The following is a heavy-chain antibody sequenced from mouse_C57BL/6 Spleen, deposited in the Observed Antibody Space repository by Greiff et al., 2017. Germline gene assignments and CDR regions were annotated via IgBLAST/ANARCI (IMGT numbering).Heavy chain of an antibody. CDR3: ARCWDRGYFDV. Sequence: QVQLQQPGAELVKPGASVKLSCKASGYTFTSYWMQWVKQRPGQGLEWIGEIDPSDSYTNYNQKFKGKATLTVDTSSSTAYMQLSSLTSEDSAVSYCARCWDRGYFDVWGTGTTVTVSS. V-gene: IGHV1-50*01. CDR1: GYTFTSYW. D-gene: IGHD4-1*01. CDR2: IDPSDSYT. J-gene: IGHJ1*03.